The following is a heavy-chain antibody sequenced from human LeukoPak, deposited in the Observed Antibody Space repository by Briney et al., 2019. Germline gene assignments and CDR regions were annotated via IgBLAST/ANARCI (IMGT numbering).Heavy chain of an antibody. CDR1: GFSFTNVW. D-gene: IGHD3-16*01. CDR2: IKNKDEGEKT. J-gene: IGHJ4*02. V-gene: IGHV3-15*07. Sequence: PGGSLRLSCAVSGFSFTNVWMNWARQAPGKGLEWVGRIKNKDEGEKTDYAAPVKGRFTISRDDSKATLFLQMNSLKMEDTAIYYCTTGIDYGGGYWGQGTLVSVSS. CDR3: TTGIDYGGGY.